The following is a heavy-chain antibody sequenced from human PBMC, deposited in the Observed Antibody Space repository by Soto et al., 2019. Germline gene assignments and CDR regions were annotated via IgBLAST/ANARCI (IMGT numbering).Heavy chain of an antibody. Sequence: GGSLRLSCAASGFTFSSYGMHWVRQAPGKGLEWVAVIWYDGSNKYYADSVKGRFTISRDNSKNTLYLQMNSLRAEDTAVYYCARVGGYGSGSYLVYWGQGTLVTVSS. CDR2: IWYDGSNK. CDR1: GFTFSSYG. V-gene: IGHV3-33*01. CDR3: ARVGGYGSGSYLVY. D-gene: IGHD3-10*01. J-gene: IGHJ4*02.